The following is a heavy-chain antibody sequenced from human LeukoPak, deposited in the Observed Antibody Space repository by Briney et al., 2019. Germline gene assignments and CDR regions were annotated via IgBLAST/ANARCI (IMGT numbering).Heavy chain of an antibody. CDR1: GGSISSYY. Sequence: SETLSLTCTVSGGSISSYYWSWIRQPPGKGLEWIGYIYYSGSTNYNPSLKSRVTISVDTSKNQFSLKLSSVTAADTAVYYCARGRALPFPSDPWGQGTLVTVSS. CDR3: ARGRALPFPSDP. CDR2: IYYSGST. J-gene: IGHJ5*02. V-gene: IGHV4-59*01.